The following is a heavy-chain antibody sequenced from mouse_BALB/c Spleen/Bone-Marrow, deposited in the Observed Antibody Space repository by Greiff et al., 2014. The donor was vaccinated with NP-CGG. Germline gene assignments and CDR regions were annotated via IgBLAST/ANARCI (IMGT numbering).Heavy chain of an antibody. Sequence: QVHVKQSGPGLVTPSQNLSITCTVSGFSLTSYDINWIRQPPGKGLEWLGVIWTGGGTNYNSAFMSRLSISKDNSKSQVFLKMNSLQTDDTAIYYCVRESNYGLDYWGQGTTLTVSS. J-gene: IGHJ2*01. D-gene: IGHD1-1*01. CDR1: GFSLTSYD. CDR3: VRESNYGLDY. CDR2: IWTGGGT. V-gene: IGHV2-9-2*01.